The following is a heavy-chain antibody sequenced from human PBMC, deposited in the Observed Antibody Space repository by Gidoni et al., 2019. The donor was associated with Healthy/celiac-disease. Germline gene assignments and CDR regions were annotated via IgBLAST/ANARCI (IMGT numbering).Heavy chain of an antibody. Sequence: STYYNPSLKSRVTISVDTSKNQFSLKLSSVTAADTAVYYCAREINAFDIWGQGTMVTVSS. CDR2: ST. CDR3: AREINAFDI. D-gene: IGHD3-16*01. V-gene: IGHV4-30-2*05. J-gene: IGHJ3*02.